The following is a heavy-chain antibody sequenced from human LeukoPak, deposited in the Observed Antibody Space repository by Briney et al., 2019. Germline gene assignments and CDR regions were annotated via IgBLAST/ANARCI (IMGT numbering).Heavy chain of an antibody. V-gene: IGHV1-69*05. J-gene: IGHJ4*02. CDR1: GGTFSSYA. CDR2: IIPIFGTA. D-gene: IGHD3-9*01. CDR3: ARGGRAPLRYFDWPFDY. Sequence: SVKVSCKASGGTFSSYAINWVRQAPGQGLEWMGGIIPIFGTANYAQKFQGRVTITTDESTSTAYMELSSLRSEDTAVYYCARGGRAPLRYFDWPFDYWGQGTLVTVSS.